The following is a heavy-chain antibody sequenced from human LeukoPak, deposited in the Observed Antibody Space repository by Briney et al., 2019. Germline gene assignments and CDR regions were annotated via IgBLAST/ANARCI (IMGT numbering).Heavy chain of an antibody. D-gene: IGHD2-2*01. Sequence: PSETLSLTCTVSGGSISSSSYYWGWIRQPPGKGLEWIGSIYYSGSTYYNPSLKSRVTISVDTSKNQFSLKLNSVTAADTAVYYCARHCISTSCYVIYYWGQGTLVTVSS. CDR3: ARHCISTSCYVIYY. J-gene: IGHJ4*02. CDR1: GGSISSSSYY. CDR2: IYYSGST. V-gene: IGHV4-39*01.